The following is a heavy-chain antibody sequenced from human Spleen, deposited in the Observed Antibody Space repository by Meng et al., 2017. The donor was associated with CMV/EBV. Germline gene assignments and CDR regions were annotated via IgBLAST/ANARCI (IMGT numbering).Heavy chain of an antibody. CDR3: ASQQTNYYDSSGHTTDY. D-gene: IGHD3-22*01. V-gene: IGHV4-30-4*08. J-gene: IGHJ4*02. CDR2: IYYSGST. CDR1: GGSISSGDYY. Sequence: QGQLKESGPGLVKPSQTLSLTCTVSGGSISSGDYYWIWIRQPPGKGLEWIGYIYYSGSTYYNPSLKSRVTISVDTSKNQFSLKLSSVTAADTAVYYCASQQTNYYDSSGHTTDYWGQGTLVTVSS.